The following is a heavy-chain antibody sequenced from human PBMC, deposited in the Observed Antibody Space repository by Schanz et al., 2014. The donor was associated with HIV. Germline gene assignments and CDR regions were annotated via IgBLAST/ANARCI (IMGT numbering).Heavy chain of an antibody. CDR2: VIGSGVRT. V-gene: IGHV3-23*04. J-gene: IGHJ4*02. Sequence: EVQVVESGGGLAQPGGSLTLSCAASGFTFTNHALSWVRQAPGRGLEWVSTVIGSGVRTIYADSVKGRFTISRDNSKNTLYLQMNSLRAEDTAIYHCGTYNYGSGHDYWGQGTLVTVSS. D-gene: IGHD3-10*01. CDR1: GFTFTNHA. CDR3: GTYNYGSGHDY.